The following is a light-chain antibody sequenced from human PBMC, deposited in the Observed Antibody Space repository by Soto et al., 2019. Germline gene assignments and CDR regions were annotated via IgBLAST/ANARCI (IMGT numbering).Light chain of an antibody. CDR3: QSYDSSLSGVV. CDR1: SSNIGAGYD. CDR2: GNS. Sequence: QSVLTQPPSVSGAPGQRVTISFTGSSSNIGAGYDVHWYQQLPGTAPKLLIYGNSNRPSGVPDRFSGSKSGTSASLAITGLQAEDEEDYYCQSYDSSLSGVVFGGGTKLTVL. V-gene: IGLV1-40*01. J-gene: IGLJ2*01.